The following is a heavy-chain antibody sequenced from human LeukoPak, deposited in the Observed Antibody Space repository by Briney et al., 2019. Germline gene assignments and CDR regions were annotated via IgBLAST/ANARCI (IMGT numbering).Heavy chain of an antibody. CDR1: GYTFSDYG. CDR3: ARGTNYRITMVRGANNWFDP. CDR2: INTYNGNT. V-gene: IGHV1-8*02. J-gene: IGHJ5*02. D-gene: IGHD3-10*01. Sequence: ASVKVSCKASGYTFSDYGISWVRQAPGQGLEWMGWINTYNGNTFYEQKFQGRVTMTRNTSISTAYMELSSLRSEDTAVYYCARGTNYRITMVRGANNWFDPWGQGTLVTVSS.